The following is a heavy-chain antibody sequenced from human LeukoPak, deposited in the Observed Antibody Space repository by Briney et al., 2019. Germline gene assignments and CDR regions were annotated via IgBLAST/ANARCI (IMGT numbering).Heavy chain of an antibody. V-gene: IGHV3-21*01. CDR1: GFTFSSYS. CDR3: ARDLTLGKPDYFDH. D-gene: IGHD7-27*01. Sequence: GGSLRLSCAASGFTFSSYSMNWVRQAPGKGLGWVSSISSSSSYIYYADSVKGRFTISRDNAKNSLYLQMNSLRAEDTAVYYCARDLTLGKPDYFDHWGQGTLVTVSS. J-gene: IGHJ4*02. CDR2: ISSSSSYI.